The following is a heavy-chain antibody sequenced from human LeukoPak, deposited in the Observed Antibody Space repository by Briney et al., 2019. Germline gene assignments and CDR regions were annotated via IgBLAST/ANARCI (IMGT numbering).Heavy chain of an antibody. J-gene: IGHJ4*02. CDR3: ARVDQRVSFYFDY. V-gene: IGHV1-2*02. CDR1: GYTFTGYY. D-gene: IGHD3-16*02. CDR2: LNPHNGDS. Sequence: ASVKVSCKASGYTFTGYYMHWVRQAPGQGLEWMGWLNPHNGDSNYAQKFQGRVTMTRDTSISTAYMELSGLRSDDTAVYYCARVDQRVSFYFDYWGQGTLITVSS.